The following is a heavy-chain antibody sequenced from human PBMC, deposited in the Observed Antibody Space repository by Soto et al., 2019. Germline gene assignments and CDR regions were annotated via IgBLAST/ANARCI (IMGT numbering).Heavy chain of an antibody. J-gene: IGHJ4*02. Sequence: LRLSCAASGFIFSSFAMSWVRQAPGKGLEWVSTISNNGGSTYSADSVEGRFTISRDNSKNTLYLQMNSLRAEDTAVYYCAKDPDISGWYQTDLDYWGQGTLVTVSS. CDR1: GFIFSSFA. CDR3: AKDPDISGWYQTDLDY. V-gene: IGHV3-23*01. D-gene: IGHD6-19*01. CDR2: ISNNGGST.